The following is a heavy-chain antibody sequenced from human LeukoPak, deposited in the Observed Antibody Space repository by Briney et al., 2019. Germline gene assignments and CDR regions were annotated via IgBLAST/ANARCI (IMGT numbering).Heavy chain of an antibody. CDR2: IYHSGST. CDR3: ARDYRSAAGKAHPNYFDY. V-gene: IGHV4-38-2*02. CDR1: GYSISSGYY. J-gene: IGHJ4*02. Sequence: SETLSLTCTVSGYSISSGYYWGWIRQPPGKGLEWIGSIYHSGSTYYNPSLKSRVTISVDTSKNQFSLKLSSVTAADTAVYYCARDYRSAAGKAHPNYFDYWGQGTLVTVSS. D-gene: IGHD6-13*01.